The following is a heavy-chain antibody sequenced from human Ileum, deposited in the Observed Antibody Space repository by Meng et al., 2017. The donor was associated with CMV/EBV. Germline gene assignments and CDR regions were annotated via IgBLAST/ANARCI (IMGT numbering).Heavy chain of an antibody. CDR3: ARGHDGMDV. J-gene: IGHJ6*02. CDR1: GFTFSAYY. CDR2: INIRGDSM. Sequence: GGSLRLSCAASGFTFSAYYLTWIRQAPGKGLEWISWINIRGDSMSYADSMKRRFTISRDNPKNALYLQMNSLRAEDRGVYCCARGHDGMDVWGQGTTVTVSS. V-gene: IGHV3-11*04.